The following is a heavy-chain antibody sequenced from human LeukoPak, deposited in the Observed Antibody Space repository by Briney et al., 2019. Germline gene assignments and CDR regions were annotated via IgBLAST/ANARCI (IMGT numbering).Heavy chain of an antibody. J-gene: IGHJ4*02. V-gene: IGHV3-73*01. CDR1: GFTFSGSA. CDR2: IRSKANSYAT. D-gene: IGHD2-2*01. Sequence: GGSLRLSCAASGFTFSGSAMHWVRQASGKGLEWVGRIRSKANSYATAYAVSVKGRFTISRDDSKNTAYLQMNSLKTEDTAVYYCTRPTVGYCSSTSCPIGIWGQGTLVTVSS. CDR3: TRPTVGYCSSTSCPIGI.